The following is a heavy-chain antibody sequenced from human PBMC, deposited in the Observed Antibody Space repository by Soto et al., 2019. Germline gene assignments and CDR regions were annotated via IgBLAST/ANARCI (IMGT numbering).Heavy chain of an antibody. Sequence: QVQLVQSGAEVKKPGTSVKVSCKASGYTFISYGISWVRQAPGQGLEWMGWINAFNGNTNYAQKLQGRVTMTRDTSTSTAYMELRSLRSDDTAVYYCARDPVAGTYFDYWGQGTLVTVSS. CDR3: ARDPVAGTYFDY. CDR1: GYTFISYG. D-gene: IGHD6-19*01. CDR2: INAFNGNT. V-gene: IGHV1-18*01. J-gene: IGHJ4*02.